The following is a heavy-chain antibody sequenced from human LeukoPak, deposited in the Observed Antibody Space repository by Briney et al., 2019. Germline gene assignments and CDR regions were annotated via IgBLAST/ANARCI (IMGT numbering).Heavy chain of an antibody. D-gene: IGHD5-18*01. CDR1: GFTFSSYS. CDR3: ARDNTAMAPDY. V-gene: IGHV3-21*01. CDR2: ISSSSSYI. Sequence: GGSLRLSCAASGFTFSSYSMNWVRQAPGKGLEWVSSISSSSSYIYYADSVKGRFTISRDNAKNSLYLQMNSLRAEDTAVCYCARDNTAMAPDYWGQGTLVTVSS. J-gene: IGHJ4*02.